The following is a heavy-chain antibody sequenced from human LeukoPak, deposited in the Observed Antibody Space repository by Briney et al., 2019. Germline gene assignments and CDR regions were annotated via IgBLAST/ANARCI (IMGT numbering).Heavy chain of an antibody. D-gene: IGHD3-10*01. CDR3: ARGEATKELWSYYFYAMDV. J-gene: IGHJ6*02. V-gene: IGHV4-59*08. Sequence: SETLSLTCTVSGGSISSYYWSWIRQPPGKGLEWIGYIYYSGSTNYNPSLKSRVTISVDTSKNQFSLKLNPVTAADTAVYYCARGEATKELWSYYFYAMDVWGQGTTVTVSS. CDR2: IYYSGST. CDR1: GGSISSYY.